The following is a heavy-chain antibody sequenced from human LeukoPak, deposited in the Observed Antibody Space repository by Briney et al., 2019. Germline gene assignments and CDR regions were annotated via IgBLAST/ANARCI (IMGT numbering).Heavy chain of an antibody. V-gene: IGHV3-13*01. D-gene: IGHD3-16*01. CDR3: ARAFGGYDSQSFYYYMDV. J-gene: IGHJ6*03. CDR2: IGTAGDT. Sequence: GGSLRLSCAASGFTFSSYDMHWVRQATGKGLEWVSAIGTAGDTYYPGSVKGRFTISRENAKNSLYLQMNSLRAGDTAVYYCARAFGGYDSQSFYYYMDVWGKGTTVTVS. CDR1: GFTFSSYD.